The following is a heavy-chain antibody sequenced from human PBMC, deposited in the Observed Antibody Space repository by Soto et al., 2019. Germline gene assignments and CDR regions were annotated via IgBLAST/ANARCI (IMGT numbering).Heavy chain of an antibody. J-gene: IGHJ6*02. Sequence: QVQLQQSGPRLVKPSETLSLTCTVSSGPDRSHNWGWIRQPPGRGLEWIGYVYYTGDTAYNPSLRSRFTISADTSTNDISLTLSSVTAADTAVYYGVRQGIDYLHGLVHVWGQGTTVSVSS. CDR3: VRQGIDYLHGLVHV. D-gene: IGHD4-17*01. CDR2: VYYTGDT. CDR1: SGPDRSHN. V-gene: IGHV4-59*08.